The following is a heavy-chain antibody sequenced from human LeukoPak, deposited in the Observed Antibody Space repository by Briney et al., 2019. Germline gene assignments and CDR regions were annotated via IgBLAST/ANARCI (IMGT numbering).Heavy chain of an antibody. Sequence: ASVKVSCKASGGTFSSYAISWVRQAPGQGLEWTGGIIPIFGTANYAQKFQGRVTITADESTSTAYMELSSLRSEDTAVYYCARGGLTGTTLGAFDIWGQGTMVTVSS. CDR3: ARGGLTGTTLGAFDI. V-gene: IGHV1-69*13. CDR1: GGTFSSYA. J-gene: IGHJ3*02. D-gene: IGHD1-7*01. CDR2: IIPIFGTA.